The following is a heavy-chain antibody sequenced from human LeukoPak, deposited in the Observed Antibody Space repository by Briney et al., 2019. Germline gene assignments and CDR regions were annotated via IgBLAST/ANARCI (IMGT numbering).Heavy chain of an antibody. Sequence: KPSETLSLTCAVYGGSFSGYYWSWIRQPPGKGLEWIGEINHSGSTNYNPSLKSRVTISVDTSKNQFSLKLSSVTAADTAVYYCARAGSTAMAPTDTYYYDSSGYYYFDYWGQGTLVTVSS. CDR2: INHSGST. D-gene: IGHD3-22*01. J-gene: IGHJ4*02. CDR1: GGSFSGYY. CDR3: ARAGSTAMAPTDTYYYDSSGYYYFDY. V-gene: IGHV4-34*01.